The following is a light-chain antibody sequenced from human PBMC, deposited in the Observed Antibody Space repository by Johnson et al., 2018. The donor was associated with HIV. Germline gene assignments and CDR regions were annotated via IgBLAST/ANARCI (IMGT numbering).Light chain of an antibody. V-gene: IGLV1-51*01. J-gene: IGLJ1*01. CDR3: GTCDSRLSAGHV. CDR2: DNN. CDR1: SSNIGNNY. Sequence: QSVLTQSPSVSAAPGQKVTISCSGSSSNIGNNYVSWHQQLPGTAPKLLIYDNNKRPSEIPDRISGSKSGTSATLGITRLQTGDEADDYCGTCDSRLSAGHVFGSGTKATVL.